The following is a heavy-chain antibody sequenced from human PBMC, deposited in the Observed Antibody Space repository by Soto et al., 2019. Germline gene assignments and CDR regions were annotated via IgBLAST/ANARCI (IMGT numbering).Heavy chain of an antibody. Sequence: SLRLSCSTSGFTFSVYKMHWVRQAPGKGLEYVSGISNQGDTTYYADSVKGRFTISRDNSKNTLYFQMGSLRPEDTAVYYCAAAKLLPFEYWGQGTQGTVSS. CDR2: ISNQGDTT. D-gene: IGHD2-15*01. J-gene: IGHJ4*02. V-gene: IGHV3-64D*06. CDR3: AAAKLLPFEY. CDR1: GFTFSVYK.